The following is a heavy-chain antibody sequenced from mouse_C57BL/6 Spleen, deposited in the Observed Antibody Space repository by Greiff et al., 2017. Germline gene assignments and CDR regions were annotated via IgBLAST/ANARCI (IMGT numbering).Heavy chain of an antibody. CDR1: GYSITSGYY. V-gene: IGHV3-6*01. J-gene: IGHJ3*01. CDR3: ACAREDSSGLAY. CDR2: ISYDGSN. Sequence: EVKLMESGPGLVKPSQSLSLTCSVTGYSITSGYYWNWIRQFPGNKLEWMGYISYDGSNNYNPSLKNRISITRDTSKNQFFLKLNSVTTEDTATYYCACAREDSSGLAYWGQGTLVTVSA. D-gene: IGHD3-2*02.